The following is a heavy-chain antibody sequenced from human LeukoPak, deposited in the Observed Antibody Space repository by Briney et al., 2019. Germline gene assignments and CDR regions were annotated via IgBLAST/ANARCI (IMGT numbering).Heavy chain of an antibody. Sequence: GGSLRLSCAASGFTFSSYSMNWVRQAPGKGLEWVSSISSSSSYIYYADSVKGRFTISRDNAKNSLYLQMDSLRAEDTAVYYCARDKEYYDSSGYYDYWGQGTLVTVSS. J-gene: IGHJ4*02. CDR2: ISSSSSYI. CDR1: GFTFSSYS. V-gene: IGHV3-21*01. D-gene: IGHD3-22*01. CDR3: ARDKEYYDSSGYYDY.